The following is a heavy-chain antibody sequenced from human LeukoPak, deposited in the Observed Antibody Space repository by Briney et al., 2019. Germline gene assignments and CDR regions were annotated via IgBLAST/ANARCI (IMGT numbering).Heavy chain of an antibody. CDR3: ARESNYYYDSSGYKFDY. CDR2: IYTSGST. CDR1: GDSISTYY. J-gene: IGHJ4*02. V-gene: IGHV4-4*07. Sequence: SETLSLTCTVSGDSISTYYWSWIRQPAGKGLEWIGRIYTSGSTNYNPSLKSRVTMSVDTSKNQFSLKLSSVTAADTAVYYCARESNYYYDSSGYKFDYWGQGTLVTVSS. D-gene: IGHD3-22*01.